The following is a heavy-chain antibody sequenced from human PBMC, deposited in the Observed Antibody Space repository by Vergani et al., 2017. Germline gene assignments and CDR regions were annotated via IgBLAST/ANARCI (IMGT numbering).Heavy chain of an antibody. V-gene: IGHV3-33*01. CDR2: IWDVGSNK. Sequence: QVQLVESGGGVVQPGRSLRLSCAASGFTFSSYGMHWVRQAPGKGLEWVAVIWDVGSNKYYADSVKGRVTISRDNSKNTLYLQMNSLRAEDTAVYYCARDGERGGGSGWSNYYYGMDVWGQGTTVTVSS. CDR3: ARDGERGGGSGWSNYYYGMDV. D-gene: IGHD6-19*01. CDR1: GFTFSSYG. J-gene: IGHJ6*02.